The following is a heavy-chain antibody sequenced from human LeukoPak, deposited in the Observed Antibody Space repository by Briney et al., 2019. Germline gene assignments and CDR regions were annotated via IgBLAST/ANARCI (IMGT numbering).Heavy chain of an antibody. J-gene: IGHJ4*02. Sequence: SETLSLTCAVYGGSFSGYYWSWIRQPPGKGLEWIGEINHSGSTNYNPSLKGRVTISVDTSKNQFSLKLSSVTAADTAVYYCARGEWELGYWGQGTLVTVSS. CDR2: INHSGST. D-gene: IGHD1-26*01. CDR1: GGSFSGYY. V-gene: IGHV4-34*01. CDR3: ARGEWELGY.